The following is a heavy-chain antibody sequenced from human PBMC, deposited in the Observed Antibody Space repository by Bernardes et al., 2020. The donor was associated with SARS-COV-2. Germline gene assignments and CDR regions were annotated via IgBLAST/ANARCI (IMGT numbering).Heavy chain of an antibody. D-gene: IGHD3-10*01. CDR2: ISSNGGST. Sequence: GVSLRLSCAASGFTFSSYAMHWVRQAPGKGLEYVSAISSNGGSTYYANSVKGRFTISRDNSKNTLYLQMGSLRAEDMAVYYCARDHTPLLWSKLTGDGMDVWGKGTTVTVSS. J-gene: IGHJ6*04. V-gene: IGHV3-64*01. CDR1: GFTFSSYA. CDR3: ARDHTPLLWSKLTGDGMDV.